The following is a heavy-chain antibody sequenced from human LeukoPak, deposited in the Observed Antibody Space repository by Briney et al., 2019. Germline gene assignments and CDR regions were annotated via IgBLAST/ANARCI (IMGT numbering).Heavy chain of an antibody. CDR2: IYTSGST. J-gene: IGHJ5*02. CDR1: GGSISSGSYY. D-gene: IGHD3-10*01. CDR3: ARDANGWFGTHWFDP. Sequence: PSETLSLTCTVSGGSISSGSYYWSWIRQPAGTGLEWIGRIYTSGSTNYNPSLKSRVTISVDTSKNQFSLKLSSVTAADTAVYYCARDANGWFGTHWFDPWGQGTLVTVSS. V-gene: IGHV4-61*02.